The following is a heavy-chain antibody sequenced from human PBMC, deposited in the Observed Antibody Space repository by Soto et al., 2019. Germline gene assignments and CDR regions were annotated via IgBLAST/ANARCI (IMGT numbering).Heavy chain of an antibody. CDR3: AKDREGYCSSTSCLYYFDS. CDR1: GFTFRNCA. V-gene: IGHV3-23*01. CDR2: ISNSGST. D-gene: IGHD2-2*01. J-gene: IGHJ4*02. Sequence: EVQLLESGGGLVQPGGSLRLSYAASGFTFRNCAMNWVRQAPGRGLEWVSTISNSGSTYYADAVKGRFTISRDISKNTLYLQMSSLRADDTALYYCAKDREGYCSSTSCLYYFDSWGQGTQVTVSS.